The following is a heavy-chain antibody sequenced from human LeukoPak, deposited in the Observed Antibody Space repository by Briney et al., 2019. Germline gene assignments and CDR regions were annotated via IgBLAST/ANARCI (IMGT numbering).Heavy chain of an antibody. CDR3: AGATTYSIDD. D-gene: IGHD5-12*01. Sequence: PSETLSLTCNVSGGSVSSSFYSWGWIRQPPGKGLEWIGSMYYSGSAHYNLSLKSRVTMSVDTSKNQFSLKLSSATAADTAIYFCAGATTYSIDDWGQGTLVTVSS. CDR2: MYYSGSA. CDR1: GGSVSSSFYS. J-gene: IGHJ4*01. V-gene: IGHV4-39*01.